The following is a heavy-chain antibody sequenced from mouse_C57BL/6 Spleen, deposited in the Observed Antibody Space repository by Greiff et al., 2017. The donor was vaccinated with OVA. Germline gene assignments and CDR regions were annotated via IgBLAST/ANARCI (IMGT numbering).Heavy chain of an antibody. CDR1: GFNIKNTY. CDR2: IDPANGNT. CDR3: ARDRDSWYYCDY. Sequence: VQLQQSVAELVRPGASVKLSCTASGFNIKNTYMHWVKQRPEQGLEWIGRIDPANGNTKYAPKFQGKATITSDTSSNTAYLQRSSMTSEDTAIDYCARDRDSWYYCDYWGQGTTLTVSS. D-gene: IGHD3-3*01. J-gene: IGHJ2*01. V-gene: IGHV14-3*01.